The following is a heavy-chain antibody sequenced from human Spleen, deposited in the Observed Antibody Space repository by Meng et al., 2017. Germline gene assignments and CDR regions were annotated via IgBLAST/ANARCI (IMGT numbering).Heavy chain of an antibody. CDR1: GFIFSDHW. Sequence: GGSLRLSCAASGFIFSDHWMHWVRQAPGKGLMWVSKIKSDGSATNYADSVKGRFTISRDNAKNTLHLQMNSLRAEDTAVYYCARSFWGSLAYWGQGALVTVSS. D-gene: IGHD7-27*01. J-gene: IGHJ4*02. V-gene: IGHV3-74*01. CDR2: IKSDGSAT. CDR3: ARSFWGSLAY.